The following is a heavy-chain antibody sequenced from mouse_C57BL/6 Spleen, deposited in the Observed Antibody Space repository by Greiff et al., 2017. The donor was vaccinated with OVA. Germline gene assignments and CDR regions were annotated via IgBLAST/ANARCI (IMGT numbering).Heavy chain of an antibody. V-gene: IGHV1-64*01. CDR1: GYTFTSYW. CDR3: SRAGIDGSYGYYEMDY. J-gene: IGHJ4*01. D-gene: IGHD2-3*01. CDR2: IHPNSGST. Sequence: QVQLQQPGAELVKPGASVKLSCKASGYTFTSYWMHWVKQRPGQGLEWIGMIHPNSGSTNYNEKFKSKATLTVDKSSSTAYLQLSSLTSEDSAVLYCSRAGIDGSYGYYEMDYWGQGTSVTVSS.